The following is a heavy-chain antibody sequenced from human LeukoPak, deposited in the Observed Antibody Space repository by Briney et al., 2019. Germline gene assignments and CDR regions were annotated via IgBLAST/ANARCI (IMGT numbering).Heavy chain of an antibody. V-gene: IGHV1-69*13. D-gene: IGHD2-21*01. CDR2: IIPIFGTA. CDR1: GGTFSSYA. J-gene: IGHJ5*02. Sequence: ASVKVSCKASGGTFSSYAISWVRQAPGQGLEWMGGIIPIFGTANYAQKFQGRVTITADESTSTAYMELSSLRSEDTAVYYCARELPTCGGWCDPWGQGTLVTVSS. CDR3: ARELPTCGGWCDP.